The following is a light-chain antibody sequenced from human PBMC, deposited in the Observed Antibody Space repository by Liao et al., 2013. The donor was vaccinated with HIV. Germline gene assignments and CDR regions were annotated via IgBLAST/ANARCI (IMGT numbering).Light chain of an antibody. CDR1: KLGAKY. J-gene: IGLJ3*02. CDR3: QAWDSSSYWV. V-gene: IGLV3-1*01. Sequence: SYELTQPPSVSVSPGQPATITCSGDKLGAKYACWYQQKPGQSPVAVMYQDTKRPSGIPERFSGSKFGNSAILTISGTQAMDEADYYCQAWDSSSYWVFGGGTKLTVL. CDR2: QDT.